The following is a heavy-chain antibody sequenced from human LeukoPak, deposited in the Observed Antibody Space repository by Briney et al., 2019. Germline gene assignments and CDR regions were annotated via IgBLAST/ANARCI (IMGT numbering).Heavy chain of an antibody. CDR2: IKQDGSEK. CDR3: ARASATAMVKRAYYFDY. CDR1: GFTFSSYW. V-gene: IGHV3-7*01. J-gene: IGHJ4*02. Sequence: GGSLRLSCAASGFTFSSYWMSRVRQAPGKGLEWVANIKQDGSEKYYVDSVKGRFTISRDNAKNSLYLQMNSLRAEDTAVYYCARASATAMVKRAYYFDYWGQGTLVTVSS. D-gene: IGHD5-18*01.